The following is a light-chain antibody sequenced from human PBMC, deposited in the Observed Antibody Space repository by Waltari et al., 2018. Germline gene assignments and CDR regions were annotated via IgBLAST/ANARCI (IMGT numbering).Light chain of an antibody. V-gene: IGLV2-14*03. J-gene: IGLJ3*02. CDR1: TSDIGAYDY. CDR2: DVR. Sequence: QSALTQPASVSGSLGQSVTISCTGSTSDIGAYDYVSWYQQHPGKTPKLLIYDVRSRPSGVSTRLSGSKFGHTASLTISGLQSEDEGDYYCSACTTTSTPLVFGGGTKVTVL. CDR3: SACTTTSTPLV.